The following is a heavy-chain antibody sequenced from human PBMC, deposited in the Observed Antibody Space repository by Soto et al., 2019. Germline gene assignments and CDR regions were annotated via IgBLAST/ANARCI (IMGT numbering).Heavy chain of an antibody. CDR2: ITSSGGST. D-gene: IGHD3-16*01. J-gene: IGHJ5*02. CDR1: GFTFRNYY. V-gene: IGHV3-11*01. Sequence: GSLRLSCAASGFTFRNYYMTWMRQTPGKGLEWISTITSSGGSTYYAASVKGRVTISRDNANNSLYLQMTGLRAEDTALYYCARDKYTNYVNYFDLWRQRTLVTVSS. CDR3: ARDKYTNYVNYFDL.